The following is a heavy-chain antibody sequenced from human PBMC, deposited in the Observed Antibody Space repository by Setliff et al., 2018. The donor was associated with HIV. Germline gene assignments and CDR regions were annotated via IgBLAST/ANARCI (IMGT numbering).Heavy chain of an antibody. CDR2: FDPEDGKT. Sequence: ASVKVSCKVSGYTLTELSMHWVRQAPGKGLEWMGGFDPEDGKTIYAQKFQGRVTMTEDTSRGTAHMELRSLRSDDTAVYYCARGYASGSGSYYYDFWGQGTLVTVSS. J-gene: IGHJ4*02. CDR1: GYTLTELS. CDR3: ARGYASGSGSYYYDF. D-gene: IGHD2-15*01. V-gene: IGHV1-24*01.